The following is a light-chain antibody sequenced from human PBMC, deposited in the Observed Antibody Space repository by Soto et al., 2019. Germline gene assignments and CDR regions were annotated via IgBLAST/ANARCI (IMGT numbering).Light chain of an antibody. J-gene: IGLJ2*01. CDR1: TSNIGNNA. V-gene: IGLV1-36*01. CDR3: AAWDDSLNVVL. Sequence: QSVLTHPPSVSGAPRQRVSISCSGATSNIGNNAVNWYQQLPGKAPKLLIYFDDLMPSGVSDRFSGSKSGTSASLAISGLQSEDEADYYCAAWDDSLNVVLFGGGTQLSVL. CDR2: FDD.